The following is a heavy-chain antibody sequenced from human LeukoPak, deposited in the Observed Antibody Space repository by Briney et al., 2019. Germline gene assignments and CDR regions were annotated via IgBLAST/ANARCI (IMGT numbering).Heavy chain of an antibody. CDR2: INAGNGNT. CDR1: GYTFTSYA. V-gene: IGHV1-3*01. J-gene: IGHJ5*02. Sequence: ASVKVSCKASGYTFTSYAMHWVRQAPGQRLEWMGWINAGNGNTKYSQKFQGRVTITRDTSASTAYMELSSLRSEDTAVYYCARAPLGVVDNWFDPWGQGTLVTVSS. D-gene: IGHD2-15*01. CDR3: ARAPLGVVDNWFDP.